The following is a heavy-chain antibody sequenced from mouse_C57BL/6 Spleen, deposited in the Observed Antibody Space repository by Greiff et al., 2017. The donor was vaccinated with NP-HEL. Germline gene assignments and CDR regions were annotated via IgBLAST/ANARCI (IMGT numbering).Heavy chain of an antibody. V-gene: IGHV1-64*01. CDR2: IHPNSGST. CDR1: GYTFTSYW. D-gene: IGHD1-1*01. Sequence: QVQLKQPGAELVKPGASVKLSCKASGYTFTSYWMHWVKQRPGQGLEWIGMIHPNSGSTNYNEKFKSKATLTVDKSSSTAYMQLSSLTSEDSAVYYCARAGDYGSSLWFAYWGQGTLVTVSA. J-gene: IGHJ3*01. CDR3: ARAGDYGSSLWFAY.